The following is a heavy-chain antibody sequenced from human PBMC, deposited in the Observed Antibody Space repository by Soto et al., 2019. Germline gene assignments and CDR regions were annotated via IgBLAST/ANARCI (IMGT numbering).Heavy chain of an antibody. V-gene: IGHV3-21*01. Sequence: PGGSLRVSCGASGFNFGAFGMNWVRQAPGKGLEWVSSITLSSSYIYYADSVKGRFTVSRANAKNSLYLDMKSLTVDDTAVYYCARDMKSVRFWGTNGFDPWGQGTLVTVSS. CDR2: ITLSSSYI. CDR1: GFNFGAFG. CDR3: ARDMKSVRFWGTNGFDP. D-gene: IGHD3-16*01. J-gene: IGHJ5*02.